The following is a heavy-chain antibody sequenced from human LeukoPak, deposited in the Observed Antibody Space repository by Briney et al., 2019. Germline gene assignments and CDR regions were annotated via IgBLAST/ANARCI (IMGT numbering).Heavy chain of an antibody. D-gene: IGHD6-6*01. Sequence: GGSLRLSCAASGFTFSSYVMHWVRQAPGKGLEWVAIISYDGSNEYYADSVKGRFTISRDNSKNTLYLQMNSLRAADTAVYYCARGKGTSYLSSFDYWGQGTLVTVSS. CDR1: GFTFSSYV. CDR2: ISYDGSNE. V-gene: IGHV3-30*04. CDR3: ARGKGTSYLSSFDY. J-gene: IGHJ4*02.